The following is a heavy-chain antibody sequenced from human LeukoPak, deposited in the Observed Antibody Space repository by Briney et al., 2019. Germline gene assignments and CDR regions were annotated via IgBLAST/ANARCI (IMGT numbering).Heavy chain of an antibody. J-gene: IGHJ4*02. D-gene: IGHD6-13*01. CDR2: TYYRSKWYN. V-gene: IGHV6-1*01. Sequence: SQTLSLTCAISGDSVSSNSAAWNWIRQSPSRGLEWLGRTYYRSKWYNDYAVSVKSRITINPDTSKNQFSLQLNSVTPEDTAVYYCARGFPHAIAAADPERFDYWGQGILVTVSS. CDR1: GDSVSSNSAA. CDR3: ARGFPHAIAAADPERFDY.